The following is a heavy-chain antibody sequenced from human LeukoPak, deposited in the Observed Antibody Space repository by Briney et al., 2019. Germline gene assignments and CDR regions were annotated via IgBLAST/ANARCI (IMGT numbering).Heavy chain of an antibody. D-gene: IGHD3-3*01. J-gene: IGHJ6*02. CDR2: ISSSGSTI. Sequence: GGSLRLSCAASGFTFSDYYMSWIRQAPGKGLEWVSYISSSGSTIYYADSVKGRFTISRDNAKNSLYLQMNSLRAEDTAVYDCARDSTPNYDFWSGYLNANYYYYGMDVWGQGTTVTVSS. V-gene: IGHV3-11*01. CDR3: ARDSTPNYDFWSGYLNANYYYYGMDV. CDR1: GFTFSDYY.